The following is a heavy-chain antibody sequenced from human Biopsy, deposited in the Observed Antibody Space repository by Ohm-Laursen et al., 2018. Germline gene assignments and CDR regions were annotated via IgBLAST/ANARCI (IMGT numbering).Heavy chain of an antibody. J-gene: IGHJ2*01. CDR3: VRSLRNYDFLDP. Sequence: SLRLSCAASGFNFDDYAMHWIRQGPGKGLEWVAGLTWNSGTIAYAGSVRGRFTISRDNAKNSLYLQMNNLTSEDTALYYCVRSLRNYDFLDPWGRGTLVTVSS. CDR1: GFNFDDYA. V-gene: IGHV3-9*01. CDR2: LTWNSGTI. D-gene: IGHD3-16*01.